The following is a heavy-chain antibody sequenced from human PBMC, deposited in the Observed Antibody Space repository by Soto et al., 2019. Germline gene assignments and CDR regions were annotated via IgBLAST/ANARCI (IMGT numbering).Heavy chain of an antibody. V-gene: IGHV3-30*18. J-gene: IGHJ6*02. D-gene: IGHD2-2*01. CDR3: AKDLTDIVAVTSPRGYYYYGIDV. CDR1: GFTFSNYG. CDR2: ISYDGSNK. Sequence: GGSLRLSCAASGFTFSNYGMHWVRQAPGKGLEWVAAISYDGSNKYYADSVKGRFTISRDNSKNTLYLQMNSLRAEDTAVYYCAKDLTDIVAVTSPRGYYYYGIDVWCQGNRGTVYS.